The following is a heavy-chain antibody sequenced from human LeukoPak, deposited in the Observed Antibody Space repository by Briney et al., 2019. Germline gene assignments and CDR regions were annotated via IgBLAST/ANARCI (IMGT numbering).Heavy chain of an antibody. J-gene: IGHJ4*02. D-gene: IGHD2-15*01. Sequence: GGSQRLSCAASGFTFSSYTMNWVRQAPGKGLEWVSSISSSSSYIYYADSVKGRFTISRDNAKNSLYLQMNSLRAEDTAVYYCARSLGIVVVVAATGLDYWGQGTLVTVSS. CDR3: ARSLGIVVVVAATGLDY. CDR2: ISSSSSYI. V-gene: IGHV3-21*01. CDR1: GFTFSSYT.